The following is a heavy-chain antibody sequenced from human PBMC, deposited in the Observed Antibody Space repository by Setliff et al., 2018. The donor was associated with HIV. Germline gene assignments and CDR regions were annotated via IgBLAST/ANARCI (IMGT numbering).Heavy chain of an antibody. V-gene: IGHV4-4*09. J-gene: IGHJ2*01. Sequence: SETLSLTCTVSGGSISRYYWSWIRQSPGKGLEFIGYMHSSGSTNYNPSLETRVTLSVDTSKSQFSLKLTSVTASDTAMYYCARPIPYGLDWYFDHWGRGTLVTVSS. D-gene: IGHD4-17*01. CDR1: GGSISRYY. CDR3: ARPIPYGLDWYFDH. CDR2: MHSSGST.